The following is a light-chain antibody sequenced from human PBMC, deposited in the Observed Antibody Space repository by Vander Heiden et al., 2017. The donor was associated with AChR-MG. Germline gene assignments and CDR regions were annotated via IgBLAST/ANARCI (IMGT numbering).Light chain of an antibody. V-gene: IGLV4-69*01. J-gene: IGLJ3*02. CDR2: LNSDGSH. CDR1: SGHTSYT. CDR3: QTWGTGIWV. Sequence: QLVLTQSPSASAPLGASVTLTCTLSSGHTSYTIAGHQQQPEKGPGFLMMLNSDGSHNKGDGIPVRVSGSSSGAERFITSSSLQSEDDAYYYCQTWGTGIWVFGGGTKLTVL.